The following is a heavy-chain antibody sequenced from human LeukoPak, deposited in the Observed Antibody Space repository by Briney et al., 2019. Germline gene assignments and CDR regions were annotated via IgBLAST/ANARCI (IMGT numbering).Heavy chain of an antibody. Sequence: PSETLSLTCTVSGGSISSYYWSWIRQPPGKGLEWIGYIYYSGSTNYNPSLKSRVTISVDTSKNQFSLKLSSVTAADTAVYYCARVPGYCSNTSCLYGMDVWGQGTAVTVSS. J-gene: IGHJ6*02. D-gene: IGHD2-2*01. V-gene: IGHV4-59*01. CDR3: ARVPGYCSNTSCLYGMDV. CDR1: GGSISSYY. CDR2: IYYSGST.